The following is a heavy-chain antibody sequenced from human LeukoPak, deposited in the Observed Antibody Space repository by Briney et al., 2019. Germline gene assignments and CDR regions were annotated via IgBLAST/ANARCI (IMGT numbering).Heavy chain of an antibody. Sequence: AXVKVSCKASGYTFTSYGISWVRQAPGQGLEWMGWISAYNGNTNYAQKLQGRVTMTTDTSTSTAYMELRSLRSDDTAVYYCAREPYYDILTGYYTPDAFDIWGQGTMVTVSS. V-gene: IGHV1-18*01. D-gene: IGHD3-9*01. CDR1: GYTFTSYG. CDR3: AREPYYDILTGYYTPDAFDI. CDR2: ISAYNGNT. J-gene: IGHJ3*02.